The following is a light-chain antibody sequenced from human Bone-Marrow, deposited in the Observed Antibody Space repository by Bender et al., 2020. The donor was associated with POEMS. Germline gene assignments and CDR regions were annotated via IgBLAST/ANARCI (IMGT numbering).Light chain of an antibody. Sequence: QSVLTQPPSVSGAPGQRVAISCSGISSNIGGYPVNWYQQLPGTAPRLLIYTNNERPSGVPDRFSGSKSGTSASLAITGLQSEDEVVYYCAAWDASLNGLVFGGGTKLTVL. J-gene: IGLJ3*02. V-gene: IGLV1-44*01. CDR2: TNN. CDR1: SSNIGGYP. CDR3: AAWDASLNGLV.